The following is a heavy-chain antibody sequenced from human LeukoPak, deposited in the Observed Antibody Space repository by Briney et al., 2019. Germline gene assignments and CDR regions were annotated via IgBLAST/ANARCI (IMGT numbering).Heavy chain of an antibody. V-gene: IGHV3-48*04. CDR1: GFTFNNYA. D-gene: IGHD5-18*01. CDR3: ARDFSARRGYSYAPDY. J-gene: IGHJ4*02. Sequence: GGSPRLSCAASGFTFNNYAMNWVRQAPGKGLEWVSYISSSGSTIYYADSVKGRFTISRDNAKNSLYLQMNSLRAEDTAVYYCARDFSARRGYSYAPDYWGQGTLVTVSS. CDR2: ISSSGSTI.